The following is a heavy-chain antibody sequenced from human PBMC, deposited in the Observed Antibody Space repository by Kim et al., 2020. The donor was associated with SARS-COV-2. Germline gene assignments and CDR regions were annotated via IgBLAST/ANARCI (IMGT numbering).Heavy chain of an antibody. J-gene: IGHJ6*02. V-gene: IGHV4-39*01. Sequence: YHPSRKSRVTISVDTSKNQFSRELSFVTAADTAMYYCARANIHSYFYAMDVWGLGTAVTVSS. CDR3: ARANIHSYFYAMDV.